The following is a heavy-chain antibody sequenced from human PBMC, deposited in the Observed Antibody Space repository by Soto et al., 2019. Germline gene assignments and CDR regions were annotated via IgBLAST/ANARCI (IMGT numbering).Heavy chain of an antibody. J-gene: IGHJ4*02. CDR1: GFTFSSYT. V-gene: IGHV3-30-3*01. Sequence: QVQLVESGGGVVQPGRSLRLSCAASGFTFSSYTMYWVREGPGKGLEWVAGISNNGINKDYADSVKGRFIVSRDNSKNTLNLQINSLRRDDSAIYYCAREWSISVGAPGYWDQGTLVTVSS. CDR3: AREWSISVGAPGY. CDR2: ISNNGINK. D-gene: IGHD6-19*01.